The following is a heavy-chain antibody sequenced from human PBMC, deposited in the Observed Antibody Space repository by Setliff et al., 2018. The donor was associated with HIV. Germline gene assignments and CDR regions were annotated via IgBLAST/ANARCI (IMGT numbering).Heavy chain of an antibody. CDR3: ARAYFGSGIYY. CDR1: GGSISSGGFY. Sequence: KPSETLSLTCTVTGGSISSGGFYWTWIRQHPGKGLEWIGYIDNTGSTYHSPSLESRVTISIDTSKNQFSLKLSSVTAADTAVYFCARAYFGSGIYYWGQGTLVTVSS. CDR2: IDNTGST. J-gene: IGHJ4*02. D-gene: IGHD3-10*01. V-gene: IGHV4-31*03.